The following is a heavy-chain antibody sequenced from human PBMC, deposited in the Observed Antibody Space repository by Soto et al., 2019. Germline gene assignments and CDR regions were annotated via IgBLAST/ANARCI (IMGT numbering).Heavy chain of an antibody. D-gene: IGHD6-6*01. CDR2: IYYSGST. J-gene: IGHJ5*02. V-gene: IGHV4-59*01. CDR3: ARAIAARGHWFDP. Sequence: LSLTCTVSGGSISSYYWSWIRQPPGKGLEWIGYIYYSGSTNYNPSLKSRVTISVDTSKNQFSLKLSSVTAADTAVYYCARAIAARGHWFDPWGQGTLVTVSS. CDR1: GGSISSYY.